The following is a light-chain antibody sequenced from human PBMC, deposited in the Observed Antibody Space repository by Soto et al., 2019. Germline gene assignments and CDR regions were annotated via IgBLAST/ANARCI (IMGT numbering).Light chain of an antibody. J-gene: IGKJ1*01. Sequence: DIQMTQSPSTLSASVGDRVTITCRASQSISSWLAWYQQKPGKAPKLLIYKASSLESGVPSRFSGSGSGTEFTLTISSLQPDDFATYYYQQYNSYSPLFGQGTKVEIK. CDR2: KAS. CDR1: QSISSW. V-gene: IGKV1-5*03. CDR3: QQYNSYSPL.